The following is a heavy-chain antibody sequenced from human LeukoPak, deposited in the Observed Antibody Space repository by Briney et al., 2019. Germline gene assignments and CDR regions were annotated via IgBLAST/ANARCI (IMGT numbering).Heavy chain of an antibody. CDR2: IIPIFGTA. CDR1: GGTFSSYA. V-gene: IGHV1-69*05. Sequence: SVKVSCKASGGTFSSYAISWVRQAPGQGLEWMGGIIPIFGTANYAQKFQGRVTITTDESTSTAYMELSSLRPEDTAVYYCATSSTVTTDWFDPWGQGTLVTVSS. CDR3: ATSSTVTTDWFDP. J-gene: IGHJ5*02. D-gene: IGHD4-11*01.